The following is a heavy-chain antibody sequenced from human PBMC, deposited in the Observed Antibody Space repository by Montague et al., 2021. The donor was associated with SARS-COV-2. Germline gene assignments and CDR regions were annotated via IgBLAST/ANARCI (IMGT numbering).Heavy chain of an antibody. CDR2: ISPTGST. D-gene: IGHD3-16*01. V-gene: IGHV4-34*01. CDR3: VGAPNEYYFDY. J-gene: IGHJ4*02. CDR1: GGSFSRYF. Sequence: SETLSLTCDVYGGSFSRYFWSWIRQPPGRGLELIGHISPTGSTRXNPSLDGRVTISLDTSKSRLSLELTSVTVADTSIYFCVGAPNEYYFDYWGQGTPVSVSS.